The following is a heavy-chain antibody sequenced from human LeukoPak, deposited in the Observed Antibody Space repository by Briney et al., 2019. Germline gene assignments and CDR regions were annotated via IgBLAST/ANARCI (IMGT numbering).Heavy chain of an antibody. CDR3: AREATVTAGDHFFDY. CDR1: GFTFSSYA. J-gene: IGHJ4*02. Sequence: GGSLRLSCAASGFTFSSYAVHWVRQAPGKGLEWVAVIAYDGNNKYYADSVKGRFTISRDNSKNTLYLQMNSLRAEDTAVYFCAREATVTAGDHFFDYWGQGTLVTVSS. D-gene: IGHD4-17*01. CDR2: IAYDGNNK. V-gene: IGHV3-30*04.